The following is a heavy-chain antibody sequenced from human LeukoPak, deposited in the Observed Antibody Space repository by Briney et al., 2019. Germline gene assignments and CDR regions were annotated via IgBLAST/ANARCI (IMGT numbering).Heavy chain of an antibody. D-gene: IGHD1-26*01. J-gene: IGHJ4*02. CDR3: AKDISGAYLAALDY. Sequence: GGSLRLSCAASGFSFDDYAMHWVRQTPGKGREGVSGISWNSDTIGYADSVKGRFTISRDNAKNSLYLQMNSLRGEDTALYYCAKDISGAYLAALDYWGQGTLVTVSS. CDR2: ISWNSDTI. V-gene: IGHV3-9*01. CDR1: GFSFDDYA.